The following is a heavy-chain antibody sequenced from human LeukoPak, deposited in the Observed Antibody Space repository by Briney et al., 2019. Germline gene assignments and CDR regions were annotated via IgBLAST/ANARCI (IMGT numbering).Heavy chain of an antibody. CDR1: GFTFSSYA. D-gene: IGHD6-13*01. CDR3: ARALSSSWPPGGY. J-gene: IGHJ4*02. V-gene: IGHV3-30-3*01. Sequence: GGSLRLSCAASGFTFSSYAMHWVRQAPGKGLEWVAVISYDGSNKYYADSVKGRFTISRDNSRNTLYLQMHSLRTEDTAVYYCARALSSSWPPGGYWGQGTLVTVSS. CDR2: ISYDGSNK.